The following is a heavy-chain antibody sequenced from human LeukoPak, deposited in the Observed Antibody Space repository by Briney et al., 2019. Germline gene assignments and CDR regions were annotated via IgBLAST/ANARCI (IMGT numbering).Heavy chain of an antibody. Sequence: PSETLSLTCTVSGDFISSSPDYWGWIRQPPGKGLEWIASIYYSGSTSYNPSLKSRVTISVDTSKNQFSLRLTSVTAADTALYYCARRYCTNGVCYKAAPGVFDYWGQGTLVTVSS. CDR3: ARRYCTNGVCYKAAPGVFDY. CDR1: GDFISSSPDY. J-gene: IGHJ4*02. CDR2: IYYSGST. D-gene: IGHD2-8*01. V-gene: IGHV4-39*01.